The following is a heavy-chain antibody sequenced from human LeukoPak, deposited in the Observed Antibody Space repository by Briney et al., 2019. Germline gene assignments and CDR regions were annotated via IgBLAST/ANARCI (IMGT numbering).Heavy chain of an antibody. CDR1: GGSISSYY. D-gene: IGHD2-15*01. V-gene: IGHV4-59*01. J-gene: IGHJ5*02. CDR2: IYYSGST. CDR3: ARGGYCSGGSCYFESAEYMGLVRAFDP. Sequence: SETLSLTCTVSGGSISSYYWSWIRQPPGKGLEWIGYIYYSGSTNYNPSLKSRVTISVDTSKNQFSLKLSSVTAAGTAVYYCARGGYCSGGSCYFESAEYMGLVRAFDPWGQGTLVTVSS.